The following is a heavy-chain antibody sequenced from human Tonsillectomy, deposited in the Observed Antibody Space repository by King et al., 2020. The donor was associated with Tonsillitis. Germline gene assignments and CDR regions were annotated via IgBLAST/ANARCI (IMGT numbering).Heavy chain of an antibody. D-gene: IGHD3-3*01. CDR3: SRDITRYDFWGGYYILRGDWDYYGMDV. CDR1: GYSISSGYY. Sequence: VQLQESGPGLVKPSETLSLTCTVSGYSISSGYYWGWIRQPPGKGLEWIGSIYHSGSTYYNPSLKSRVTISVDTSKNQFSLKLSSVPAADTAVYYCSRDITRYDFWGGYYILRGDWDYYGMDVWGQGTTVTVSS. J-gene: IGHJ6*02. CDR2: IYHSGST. V-gene: IGHV4-38-2*02.